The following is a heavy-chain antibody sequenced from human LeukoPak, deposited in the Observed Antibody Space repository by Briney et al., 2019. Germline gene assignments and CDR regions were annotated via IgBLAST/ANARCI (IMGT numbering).Heavy chain of an antibody. CDR3: AKDWRIWSGYFDY. J-gene: IGHJ4*02. CDR1: GFTFSSYA. V-gene: IGHV3-23*01. D-gene: IGHD3-3*01. CDR2: ISGSGGST. Sequence: GGSLRLSCAASGFTFSSYAMSWVRQAPGKGLEWASAISGSGGSTYYADSVKGRFTISRDNSKNTLYLQMNSLRAEDTAVYYCAKDWRIWSGYFDYWGQGTLVTVSS.